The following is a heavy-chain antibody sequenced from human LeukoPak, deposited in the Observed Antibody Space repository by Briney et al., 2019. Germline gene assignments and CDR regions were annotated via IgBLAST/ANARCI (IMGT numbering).Heavy chain of an antibody. CDR1: GGSISSYY. CDR2: IYYSGST. CDR3: ARGARPDAFDI. V-gene: IGHV4-59*01. Sequence: SETLSLTCTVSGGSISSYYWSWIRQPPGKGLEWIGYIYYSGSTNYNPSLKSRVTTSVDTSKNQFSLKLSSVTAADTAVYYCARGARPDAFDIWGQGTMVTVSS. J-gene: IGHJ3*02. D-gene: IGHD6-6*01.